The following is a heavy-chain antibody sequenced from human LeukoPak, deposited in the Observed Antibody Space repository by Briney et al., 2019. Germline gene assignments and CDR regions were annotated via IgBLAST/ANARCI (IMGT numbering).Heavy chain of an antibody. Sequence: PGRSLRLSCAASGFTFSNYGMHWVRQAPGKGLEWVAVISYDGSSKYYADSVKGRFTISRDNSKNTLSLQMNSLRAEDTAVYYCARRTVTTIADYWGQGTLVTVSS. V-gene: IGHV3-30*03. CDR3: ARRTVTTIADY. CDR1: GFTFSNYG. D-gene: IGHD4-17*01. J-gene: IGHJ4*02. CDR2: ISYDGSSK.